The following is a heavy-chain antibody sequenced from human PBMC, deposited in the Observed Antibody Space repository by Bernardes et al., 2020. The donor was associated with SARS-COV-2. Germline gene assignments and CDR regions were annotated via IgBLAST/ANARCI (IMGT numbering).Heavy chain of an antibody. CDR1: GFTFISYA. CDR3: VKDPTQRWTA. J-gene: IGHJ4*02. CDR2: INNNVDAT. D-gene: IGHD5-18*01. Sequence: GSLRLSCAASGFTFISYAISWVRQAPGKGLEWVSGINNNVDATNYADSVRGPLTISRDKSKNTLYLQMNSLRAEDTAVNYCVKDPTQRWTAWGQGTLVTVSS. V-gene: IGHV3-23*01.